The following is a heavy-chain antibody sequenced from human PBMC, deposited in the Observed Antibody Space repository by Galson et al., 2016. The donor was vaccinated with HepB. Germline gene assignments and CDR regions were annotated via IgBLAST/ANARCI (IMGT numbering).Heavy chain of an antibody. CDR3: ARWSAAWDY. Sequence: SLRLSCAVSGFTMSNYFMSWVRQAPGRGLEWVATIQRDGTEKYNVASVKGRFTISRDNAQNSLFLQMNSLGAEDTALYYCARWSAAWDYWGQGIMVTVSS. D-gene: IGHD6-13*01. CDR1: GFTMSNYF. CDR2: IQRDGTEK. J-gene: IGHJ4*02. V-gene: IGHV3-7*01.